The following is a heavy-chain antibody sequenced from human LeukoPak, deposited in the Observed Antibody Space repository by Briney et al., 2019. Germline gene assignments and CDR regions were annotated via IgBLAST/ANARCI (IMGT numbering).Heavy chain of an antibody. Sequence: GGSLRLSCAASGFTFSSYSMNWVRQAPGKGLEWVSSISSSSSYIYYADSVKGRFTISRDNGKNSLYLQMNSLRAEDTAVYYCARGPSYGDRSDFLDYWGQGTLVTVSS. CDR3: ARGPSYGDRSDFLDY. V-gene: IGHV3-21*01. CDR2: ISSSSSYI. J-gene: IGHJ4*02. D-gene: IGHD4/OR15-4a*01. CDR1: GFTFSSYS.